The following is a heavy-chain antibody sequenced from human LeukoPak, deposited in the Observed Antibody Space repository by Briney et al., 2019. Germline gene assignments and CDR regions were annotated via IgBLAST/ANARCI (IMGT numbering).Heavy chain of an antibody. V-gene: IGHV3-21*01. CDR1: GFTFSSYA. D-gene: IGHD5-12*01. CDR2: ISSSSYYI. J-gene: IGHJ4*02. Sequence: GGSLRLSCAASGFTFSSYAMHWVRQAPGRGLEWVSSISSSSYYIYYADSLKGRFNISRDNAKNSLYLQMNSLRAEDTAVYYCAREGAIGATIYFDYWGQGTLVTVSS. CDR3: AREGAIGATIYFDY.